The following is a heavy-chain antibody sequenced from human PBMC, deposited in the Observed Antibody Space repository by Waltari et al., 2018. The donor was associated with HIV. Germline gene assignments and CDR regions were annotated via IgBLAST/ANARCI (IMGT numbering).Heavy chain of an antibody. D-gene: IGHD3-9*01. CDR1: GYSFTTYW. Sequence: EVQLVQSGAEVKKPGESLKISCKGSGYSFTTYWIVWVRQMPGKGLECMGIICPGDTDTRYSPSFQGQVTISADNSIPTAYLQWSSLKASETAMYYCARKTGALVITGGFDIWGQGTMLTVSS. V-gene: IGHV5-51*01. CDR3: ARKTGALVITGGFDI. CDR2: ICPGDTDT. J-gene: IGHJ3*02.